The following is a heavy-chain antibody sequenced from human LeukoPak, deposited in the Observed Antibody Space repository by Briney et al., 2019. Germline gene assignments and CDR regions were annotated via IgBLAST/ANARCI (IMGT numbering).Heavy chain of an antibody. V-gene: IGHV3-9*02. J-gene: IGHJ6*02. CDR2: ISWNSGSI. D-gene: IGHD6-19*01. CDR3: AKGGIAVAGYGMDV. Sequence: GGSLRLSCGASGFTSDDYVMHWVRQAPGKGLEWVSGISWNSGSIDYADSVRGRFTISRDNAKNSLYLQMNSLRPEDTALYYCAKGGIAVAGYGMDVWGQGTTVTVSS. CDR1: GFTSDDYV.